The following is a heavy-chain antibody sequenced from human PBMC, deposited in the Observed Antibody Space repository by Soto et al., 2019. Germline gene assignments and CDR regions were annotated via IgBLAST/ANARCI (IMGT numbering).Heavy chain of an antibody. CDR3: ARDPSVVVVAATPYYYYGMDV. CDR2: ISDSGSST. CDR1: GLTFSSFV. Sequence: GGSLRLSCAASGLTFSSFVMSWVRQAPGKGLEWVSAISDSGSSTYYADSVKGRFTISRDNAKNSLYLQMNSLRAEDTAVYYCARDPSVVVVAATPYYYYGMDVWGQGTTVTVSS. J-gene: IGHJ6*02. D-gene: IGHD2-15*01. V-gene: IGHV3-23*01.